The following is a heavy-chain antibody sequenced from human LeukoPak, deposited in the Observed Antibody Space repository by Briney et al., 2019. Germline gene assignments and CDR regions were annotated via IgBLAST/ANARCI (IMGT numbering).Heavy chain of an antibody. CDR1: GGSISSGGYS. D-gene: IGHD3-10*01. Sequence: SETLSLTCAVSGGSISSGGYSWSWIRQPPGKGLEWIGYIYHSGSTNYNPSLKSRVTISVDTSKNQFSLKLSPVTAADTAVYYCARGLGDTNGSGSYSVEDYWGQGTLVTVSS. V-gene: IGHV4-30-2*01. CDR2: IYHSGST. J-gene: IGHJ4*02. CDR3: ARGLGDTNGSGSYSVEDY.